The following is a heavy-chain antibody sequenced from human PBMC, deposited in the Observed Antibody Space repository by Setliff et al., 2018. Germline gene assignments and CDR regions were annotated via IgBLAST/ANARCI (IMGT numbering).Heavy chain of an antibody. CDR3: ARQGTYCDGGGGSCFPPNY. D-gene: IGHD2-15*01. Sequence: KTSETLSLTCTVSGDSISSSNYYWGWIRQPPGKGLEWIAAIKYSGSTHFNPSLKSRVTISVDKSKSQFSLKLSSVTAVDTAVYYCARQGTYCDGGGGSCFPPNYWGQGTLVTVSS. CDR2: IKYSGST. V-gene: IGHV4-39*01. J-gene: IGHJ4*02. CDR1: GDSISSSNYY.